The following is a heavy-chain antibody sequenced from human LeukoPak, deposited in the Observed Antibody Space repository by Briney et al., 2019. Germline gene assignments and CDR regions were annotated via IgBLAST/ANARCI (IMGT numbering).Heavy chain of an antibody. V-gene: IGHV3-23*01. CDR3: GKDSRPSVTTFRSRWTDY. J-gene: IGHJ4*02. D-gene: IGHD4-11*01. CDR1: GFTFHNHG. Sequence: GGSLRLSCEASGFTFHNHGMSWVRQAPGKGLEWISVISGSSMSTYCADSVKGRFTVSRDNSKNTVHLQMSSLRVEDSAIYYCGKDSRPSVTTFRSRWTDYWGQGILVTVSS. CDR2: ISGSSMST.